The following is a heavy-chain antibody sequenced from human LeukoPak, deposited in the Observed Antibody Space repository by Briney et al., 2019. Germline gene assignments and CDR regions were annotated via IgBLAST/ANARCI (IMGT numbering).Heavy chain of an antibody. D-gene: IGHD3-9*01. V-gene: IGHV3-53*01. J-gene: IGHJ4*02. CDR2: IYSGGSA. Sequence: PWGSLRLSCAASGVTVSSNYMSWVRQAPGKGLEWVSVIYSGGSAYYADSVKGRFTISRDNSKNTLYLQMNSLRAEDTAVYYCARAWKSGYGGYYFDYWGQGTLVTVSS. CDR3: ARAWKSGYGGYYFDY. CDR1: GVTVSSNY.